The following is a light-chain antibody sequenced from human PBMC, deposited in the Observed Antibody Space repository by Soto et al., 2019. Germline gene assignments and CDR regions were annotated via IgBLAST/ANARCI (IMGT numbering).Light chain of an antibody. V-gene: IGKV3-11*01. J-gene: IGKJ5*01. CDR3: QQRSNLIT. Sequence: EILLAQSPATLSLSPGERATLSCRASQSVSIYLAWYQQKPGQAPRLLIYDASNRATGIPARFSGSGSGTDFTHTISSLEPEDFAVYYCQQRSNLITFGQGTRLEIK. CDR1: QSVSIY. CDR2: DAS.